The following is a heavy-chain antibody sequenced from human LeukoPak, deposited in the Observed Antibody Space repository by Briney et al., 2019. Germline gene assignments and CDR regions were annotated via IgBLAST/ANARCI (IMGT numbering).Heavy chain of an antibody. CDR3: ARDSALKDYYDSSGYYYYYGMDV. Sequence: PSETLSLTCTVSGGSISSYYWSWIRQPAGKGLEWIGRIYTSGSTNYNPSLKSRVTMSVDSSKNQFSLKLSSVTAADTAVYYCARDSALKDYYDSSGYYYYYGMDVWGQGTTVTVSS. J-gene: IGHJ6*02. D-gene: IGHD3-22*01. V-gene: IGHV4-4*07. CDR2: IYTSGST. CDR1: GGSISSYY.